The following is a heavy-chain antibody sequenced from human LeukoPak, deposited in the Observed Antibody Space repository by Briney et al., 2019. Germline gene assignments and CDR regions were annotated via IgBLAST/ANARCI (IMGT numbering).Heavy chain of an antibody. V-gene: IGHV3-7*04. CDR3: ARDDGTYLDY. Sequence: PGASVRLSCAASAFTFNNYWMNWVRQAPGKGLEWVANIKQDGSKKYYVDSVKGRFTISRDNAENPLYLQMNSLRAEDTAVYYCARDDGTYLDYWGQGTLVTVCS. CDR1: AFTFNNYW. D-gene: IGHD1-26*01. J-gene: IGHJ4*02. CDR2: IKQDGSKK.